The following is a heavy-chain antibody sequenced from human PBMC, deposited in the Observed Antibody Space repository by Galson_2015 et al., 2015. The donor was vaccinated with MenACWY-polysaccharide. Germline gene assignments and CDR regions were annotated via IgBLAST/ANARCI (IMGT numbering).Heavy chain of an antibody. CDR1: GFTFSRYG. J-gene: IGHJ5*02. V-gene: IGHV3-33*01. CDR2: IWSDGSNK. Sequence: SLRLSCAASGFTFSRYGMHWVRQGPGKGLEWVAVIWSDGSNKNYADSVKGRFTISRDNSKNTLYLQMNSLRAEDTAVYYCARGGKYYYDSSGYLNWFDPWGQGTLVTVSS. CDR3: ARGGKYYYDSSGYLNWFDP. D-gene: IGHD3-22*01.